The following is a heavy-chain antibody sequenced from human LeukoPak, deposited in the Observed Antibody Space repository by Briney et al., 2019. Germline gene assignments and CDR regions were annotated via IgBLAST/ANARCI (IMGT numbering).Heavy chain of an antibody. CDR2: INPNSGGT. CDR1: GYTFTGYY. J-gene: IGHJ4*02. D-gene: IGHD2-21*02. V-gene: IGHV1-2*02. CDR3: ASLGLGDSRGY. Sequence: ASLKVFCKASGYTFTGYYMRWVRRAPGQGLEWMGWINPNSGGTNYAQKFQGRVTMTRDTSISTAYMELSRLRSDDTAVYYCASLGLGDSRGYWGQGTLVTVSS.